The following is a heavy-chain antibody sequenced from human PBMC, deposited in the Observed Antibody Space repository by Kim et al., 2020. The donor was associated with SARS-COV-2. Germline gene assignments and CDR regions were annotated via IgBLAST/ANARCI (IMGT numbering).Heavy chain of an antibody. Sequence: GGSLRLSCAASGFTFSSYGMHWVRQAPGKGLEWVAVIWNDGSNKYYADSVKGRFTISRDNSKNTLYLQMNSLRAEATAVYYCAKLTLERSNDAFDIWGQGTMVTVSS. J-gene: IGHJ3*02. D-gene: IGHD1-1*01. CDR1: GFTFSSYG. V-gene: IGHV3-33*06. CDR3: AKLTLERSNDAFDI. CDR2: IWNDGSNK.